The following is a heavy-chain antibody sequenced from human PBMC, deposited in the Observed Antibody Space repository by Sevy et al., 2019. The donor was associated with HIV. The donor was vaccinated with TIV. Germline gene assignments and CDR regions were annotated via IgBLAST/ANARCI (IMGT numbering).Heavy chain of an antibody. CDR3: ARVVAYCTGGTCFPGYYYGMDV. CDR1: GFTLSSYN. J-gene: IGHJ6*02. Sequence: GGFLRLSCAASGFTLSSYNMNWVRQAPGKGLEWVSSISSSSSSIYYADSVRGRFTISRDNAKNSLYLQMNSLRAEDTALYYCARVVAYCTGGTCFPGYYYGMDVWGQGATVTVSS. D-gene: IGHD2-15*01. CDR2: ISSSSSSI. V-gene: IGHV3-21*01.